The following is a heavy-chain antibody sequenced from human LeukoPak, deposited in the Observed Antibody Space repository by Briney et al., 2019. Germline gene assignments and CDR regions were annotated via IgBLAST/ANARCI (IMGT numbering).Heavy chain of an antibody. CDR3: ARHHGQLGGSDY. D-gene: IGHD6-6*01. V-gene: IGHV4-59*08. J-gene: IGHJ4*02. CDR1: GGSISSYY. Sequence: SETPSLTCTVSGGSISSYYWSWIRQPPGKGLEWIGYIYYSGSTNYNPSLKSRVTISVDTSKNQFSLKLSSVTAADTAVYYCARHHGQLGGSDYWGQGTLVTVSS. CDR2: IYYSGST.